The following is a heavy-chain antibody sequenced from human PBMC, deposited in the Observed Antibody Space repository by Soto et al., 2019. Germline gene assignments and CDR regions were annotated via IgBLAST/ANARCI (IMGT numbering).Heavy chain of an antibody. D-gene: IGHD1-26*01. J-gene: IGHJ4*02. Sequence: QVQLVQSGAEVKKPGASVKVSCKASGYSFTRYYINWVRQAPGQGLEWMGWISAYKGNTHYEEKLQGRVTMTTDTSTSTAYMELRSLRSYDTAVYYCARGGQWDFLSDYWGQGTLVTVSS. CDR3: ARGGQWDFLSDY. CDR2: ISAYKGNT. CDR1: GYSFTRYY. V-gene: IGHV1-18*01.